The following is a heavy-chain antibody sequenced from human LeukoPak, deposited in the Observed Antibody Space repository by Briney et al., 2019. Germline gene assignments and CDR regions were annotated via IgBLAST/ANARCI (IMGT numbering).Heavy chain of an antibody. CDR1: GGSISSSSYY. V-gene: IGHV4-39*01. J-gene: IGHJ6*02. Sequence: SETLSLTCTVSGGSISSSSYYWGWIRQPPGKGLEWIGSIYYSGSNYYNPSLKSRVTISVDTSKNRFSLKLSSVTAADTAVYYCAAWHGSSSWYYYYGMDVWGQGTTVTVSS. D-gene: IGHD6-13*01. CDR3: AAWHGSSSWYYYYGMDV. CDR2: IYYSGSN.